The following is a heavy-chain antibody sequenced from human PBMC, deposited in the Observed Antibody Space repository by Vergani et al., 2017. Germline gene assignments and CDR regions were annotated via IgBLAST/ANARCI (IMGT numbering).Heavy chain of an antibody. Sequence: QVQLVQSGAEVKKPGASVKVSCKASGYTFTSYYMHWVRQAPGQGLEWMGIINPSGGSTSYAQKFQGRVTMTRDTSTSTVYMELSSLRSEDATVYYCAGTTYGGGLLWFGESSGGGWWGGGTLVTVSS. D-gene: IGHD3-10*01. J-gene: IGHJ4*02. CDR3: AGTTYGGGLLWFGESSGGGW. V-gene: IGHV1-46*01. CDR1: GYTFTSYY. CDR2: INPSGGST.